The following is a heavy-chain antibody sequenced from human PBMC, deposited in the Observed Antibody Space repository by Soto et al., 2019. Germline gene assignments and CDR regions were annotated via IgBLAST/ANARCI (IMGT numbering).Heavy chain of an antibody. D-gene: IGHD3-22*01. CDR1: GFTFSFYA. J-gene: IGHJ4*02. Sequence: GGSLRLSCSASGFTFSFYAMHWVRQAPGKGLEFVSAISTDGGNTHYADSVKGRFTISRDNSKNTQYLQMSSLTAEDTAVYYCVKGEYYYDTTGYYPFGHWGQGTLVTVSS. V-gene: IGHV3-64D*06. CDR3: VKGEYYYDTTGYYPFGH. CDR2: ISTDGGNT.